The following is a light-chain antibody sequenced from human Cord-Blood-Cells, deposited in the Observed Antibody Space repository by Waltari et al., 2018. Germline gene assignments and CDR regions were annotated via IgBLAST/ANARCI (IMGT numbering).Light chain of an antibody. CDR1: QSVLYSSNNKNY. CDR3: QQDYSTPLT. V-gene: IGKV4-1*01. Sequence: DIVMTQSPDSLAVSLGERATINCKSSQSVLYSSNNKNYLAWYQQKPGQPPKLLIYWASTRESGVPDRFSGSGSGTDCTLPIGSLQAEDVAVDYCQQDYSTPLTCGGGTKVEIK. CDR2: WAS. J-gene: IGKJ4*01.